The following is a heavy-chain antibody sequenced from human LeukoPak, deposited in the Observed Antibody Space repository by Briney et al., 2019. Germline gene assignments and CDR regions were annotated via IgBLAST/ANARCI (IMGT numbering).Heavy chain of an antibody. Sequence: SGTLSLTCTVSGGSISSSSYYWGWIRQPPGKGLEWIGSIYYSGSTYYNPSLKSRVTISVDTSKNQFSLKLSSVTAADTAVYYCAGGYSYGSNYYYMDVWGKGTTVTISS. J-gene: IGHJ6*03. V-gene: IGHV4-39*07. CDR1: GGSISSSSYY. CDR3: AGGYSYGSNYYYMDV. D-gene: IGHD5-18*01. CDR2: IYYSGST.